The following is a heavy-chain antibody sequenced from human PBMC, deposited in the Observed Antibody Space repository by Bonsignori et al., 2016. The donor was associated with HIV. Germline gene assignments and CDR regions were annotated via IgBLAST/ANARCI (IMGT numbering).Heavy chain of an antibody. CDR2: IKQDGSEK. CDR1: GFTFSSYW. Sequence: GESLKISCAASGFTFSSYWMSWVRQAPGKGLEWVANIKQDGSEKYYVDSVKGRFTISRDNAKNSLYLQMNSLRAEDTAVYYCAREGEEGLWPTHGFDYWGQGTLVTVSS. CDR3: AREGEEGLWPTHGFDY. J-gene: IGHJ4*02. V-gene: IGHV3-7*01. D-gene: IGHD3-10*01.